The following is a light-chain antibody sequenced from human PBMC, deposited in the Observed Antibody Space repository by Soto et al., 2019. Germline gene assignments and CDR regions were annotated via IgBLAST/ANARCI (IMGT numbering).Light chain of an antibody. CDR3: QQYHDWPLT. V-gene: IGKV3D-15*01. J-gene: IGKJ4*01. CDR1: QNIGSQ. Sequence: EIVMTQSPAPLSVSPGERATLSCRASQNIGSQLGWYQQKPGQTPRLLIYGASTRATGISGRFSGSGSGTDFTLTISNLQSEDFAVYYCQQYHDWPLTFGGGTKVEIK. CDR2: GAS.